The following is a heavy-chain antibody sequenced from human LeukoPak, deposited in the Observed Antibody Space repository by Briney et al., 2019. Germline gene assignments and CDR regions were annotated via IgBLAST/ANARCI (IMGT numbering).Heavy chain of an antibody. CDR3: ARWYYYGSGSSGDLFDY. Sequence: TSETLSLTCTVSGGSISSSSYYWGWIRQPPGKGLEWIGSIYYSGSTYYNPSLKGRVTISVDTSKNQLSLKLSSVTAADTAVYYCARWYYYGSGSSGDLFDYWGQGTLVTVSS. J-gene: IGHJ4*02. CDR2: IYYSGST. CDR1: GGSISSSSYY. D-gene: IGHD3-10*01. V-gene: IGHV4-39*01.